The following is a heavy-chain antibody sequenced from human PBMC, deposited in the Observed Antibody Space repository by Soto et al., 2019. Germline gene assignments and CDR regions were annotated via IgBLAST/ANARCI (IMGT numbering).Heavy chain of an antibody. CDR1: GYTFTGYY. Sequence: ASVKVSCKASGYTFTGYYMHWVRQAPGQGLEWMGWINPNSGGTNYAQKFQGWVTMTRDTSISTAYMELSRLRSDDTAVYYCARGRGGNTYCYYGMDFWXQGTTVTVSS. J-gene: IGHJ6*02. D-gene: IGHD2-15*01. CDR3: ARGRGGNTYCYYGMDF. CDR2: INPNSGGT. V-gene: IGHV1-2*04.